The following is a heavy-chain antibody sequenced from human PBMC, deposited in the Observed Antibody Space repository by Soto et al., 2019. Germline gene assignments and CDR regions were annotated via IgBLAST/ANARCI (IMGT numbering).Heavy chain of an antibody. CDR1: GFTFSSYG. CDR3: AREGGGYSSGWHWFGYYYYGMDV. J-gene: IGHJ6*02. CDR2: IWYDGSNK. Sequence: PGGSLRLSCAASGFTFSSYGMHWVRQAPGKGLEWVAVIWYDGSNKYYADSVKGRFTISRDNSKNTLYLQMNSLRAEDTAVYYCAREGGGYSSGWHWFGYYYYGMDVWGQGTTVTVSS. D-gene: IGHD6-19*01. V-gene: IGHV3-33*01.